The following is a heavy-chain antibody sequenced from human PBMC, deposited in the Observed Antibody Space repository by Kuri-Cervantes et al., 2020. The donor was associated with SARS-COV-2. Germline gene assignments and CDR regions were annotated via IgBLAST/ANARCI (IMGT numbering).Heavy chain of an antibody. V-gene: IGHV4-38-2*02. D-gene: IGHD6-13*01. CDR3: ARDALGSSWSLYYYYGMDV. J-gene: IGHJ6*02. CDR1: GYSISSGYY. Sequence: SQTLSLPCAVSGYSISSGYYWGWIRQPPGKGLEWIGCIYHSGSTYYNTSLKSRVTISVDTSKNQFSPKLSSVTAADTAVYYCARDALGSSWSLYYYYGMDVWGQGTTVTVSS. CDR2: IYHSGST.